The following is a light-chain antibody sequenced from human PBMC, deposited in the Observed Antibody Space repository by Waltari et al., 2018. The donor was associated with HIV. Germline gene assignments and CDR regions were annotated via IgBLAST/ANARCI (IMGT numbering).Light chain of an antibody. J-gene: IGLJ2*01. CDR3: YSADDSGDYKG. CDR1: LLPTKY. V-gene: IGLV3-10*01. Sequence: SHELTLPSSEPVLLGPTARSTCSRDLLPTKYYFLYQQKSGPAPVLVIYKDNIRPSDIPERVSGSSSGTMATLTISGAQVDDEADYYCYSADDSGDYKGFGGGTKLTVL. CDR2: KDN.